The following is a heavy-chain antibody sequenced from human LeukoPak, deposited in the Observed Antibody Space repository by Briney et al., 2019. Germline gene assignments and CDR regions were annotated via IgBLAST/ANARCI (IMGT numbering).Heavy chain of an antibody. J-gene: IGHJ1*01. CDR1: GFTFADYG. CDR2: INWDGGST. CDR3: AKRANYDLWSGYFAA. Sequence: GGSLRLSCAASGFTFADYGMSWVRQAPGKGLEWVSGINWDGGSTGYVDSVKGRFTISRANATKSMDLQMNNRGAEDTYFYSCAKRANYDLWSGYFAAGGQGTLAMVSS. V-gene: IGHV3-20*04. D-gene: IGHD3-3*01.